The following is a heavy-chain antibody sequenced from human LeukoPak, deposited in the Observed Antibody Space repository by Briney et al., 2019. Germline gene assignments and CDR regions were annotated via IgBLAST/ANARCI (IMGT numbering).Heavy chain of an antibody. Sequence: GRSVRFSCAASGFTFSSYGMIWVREAPGKGLEWVLYISSSGRNIYYADSIKGRFTIPRDNAKNSLYLQMNSLRAEDTALYYCVRDFDYWGQGTLVTVSS. CDR3: VRDFDY. V-gene: IGHV3-48*04. CDR2: ISSSGRNI. CDR1: GFTFSSYG. J-gene: IGHJ4*02.